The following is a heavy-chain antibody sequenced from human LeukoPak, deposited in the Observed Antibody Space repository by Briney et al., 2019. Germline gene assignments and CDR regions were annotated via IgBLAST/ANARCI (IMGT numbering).Heavy chain of an antibody. V-gene: IGHV4-59*01. CDR1: GGSISSYY. D-gene: IGHD2-15*01. CDR2: IYYSGST. CDR3: ARAGYCSGGSCYDYYYYGMDV. J-gene: IGHJ6*02. Sequence: SETLSLTCTVSGGSISSYYWSWIRQPPGKGLEWVGYIYYSGSTNYNPSLKSRVTISVDPSKHQLSLKLSSVTAADPAVYYCARAGYCSGGSCYDYYYYGMDVWGQGTTVTVSS.